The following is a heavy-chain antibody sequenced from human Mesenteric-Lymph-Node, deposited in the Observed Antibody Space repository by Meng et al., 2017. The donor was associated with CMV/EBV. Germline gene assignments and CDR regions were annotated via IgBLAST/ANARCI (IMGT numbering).Heavy chain of an antibody. J-gene: IGHJ6*02. D-gene: IGHD3-3*01. CDR3: ARDRSGYYGYYGMDV. Sequence: GESLKISCAASGFTFSSYDMHWVRQAPGKGLVWVSRIDSDGSTTNYADSVKGRFTISRDNAKNTLYLQMNSLRAEDTAVYYCARDRSGYYGYYGMDVWGQGTTVTVSS. CDR1: GFTFSSYD. V-gene: IGHV3-74*01. CDR2: IDSDGSTT.